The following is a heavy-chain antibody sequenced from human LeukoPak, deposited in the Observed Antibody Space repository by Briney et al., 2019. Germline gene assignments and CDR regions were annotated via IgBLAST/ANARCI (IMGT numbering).Heavy chain of an antibody. Sequence: GGSLRLSCAASGFTVSSIHMVWVRQAPGKGLEWVSVTYTGGNSYYADSVKGRFIISRDISKNTLYLQMNSLRAEDSALYYCARGGRGSAAVVAPRTFDIWGQGTMVTVSS. CDR2: TYTGGNS. CDR3: ARGGRGSAAVVAPRTFDI. CDR1: GFTVSSIH. D-gene: IGHD3-22*01. V-gene: IGHV3-53*01. J-gene: IGHJ3*02.